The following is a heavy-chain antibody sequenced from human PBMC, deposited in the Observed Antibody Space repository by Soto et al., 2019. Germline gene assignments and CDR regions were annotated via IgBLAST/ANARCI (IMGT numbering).Heavy chain of an antibody. Sequence: QVQLVESGGGVVQPGRSLRLSCAASGFTFSSYGMHWVRQAPGKGLEWVAVIWYDGSNKYYADSVKGRFTISRDNSKNTLYLQMNSLRAEDTAVYYCARELGGYCSGGSCYIGYYYYGMDVWGQGTTVTVSS. J-gene: IGHJ6*02. CDR3: ARELGGYCSGGSCYIGYYYYGMDV. V-gene: IGHV3-33*01. D-gene: IGHD2-15*01. CDR1: GFTFSSYG. CDR2: IWYDGSNK.